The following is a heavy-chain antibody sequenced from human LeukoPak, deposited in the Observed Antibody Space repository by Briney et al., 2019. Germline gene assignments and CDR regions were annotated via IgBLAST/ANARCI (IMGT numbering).Heavy chain of an antibody. CDR1: GFTFSSYA. Sequence: QPGRSLRLSCAASGFTFSSYAMHWVRQAPGKGLEWVAVISYDGSNKYYADSVKGRFTISRDNSKNTLYLQMNSLRAEDSAVYYCARSHDFWSGYFFVGAFDIWGQGTKVTVSS. D-gene: IGHD3-3*01. CDR3: ARSHDFWSGYFFVGAFDI. J-gene: IGHJ3*02. CDR2: ISYDGSNK. V-gene: IGHV3-30-3*01.